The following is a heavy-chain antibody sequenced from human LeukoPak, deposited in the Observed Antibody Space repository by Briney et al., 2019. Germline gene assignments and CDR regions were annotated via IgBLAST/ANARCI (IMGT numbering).Heavy chain of an antibody. CDR3: ARVDFRLPAANNWFDP. CDR1: GGSFSGYY. CDR2: INHSGST. Sequence: SETLSLTCAVYGGSFSGYYWSWIRQPPGKGLEWIGEINHSGSTNYNPSLKSRVTISVDTSKNQFSLKLSSVTAADTAVYYCARVDFRLPAANNWFDPWGQGTLVTVSS. V-gene: IGHV4-34*01. J-gene: IGHJ5*02. D-gene: IGHD2-2*01.